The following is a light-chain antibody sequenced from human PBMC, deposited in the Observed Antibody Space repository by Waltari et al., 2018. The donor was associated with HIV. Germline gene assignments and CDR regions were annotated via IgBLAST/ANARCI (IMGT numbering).Light chain of an antibody. Sequence: QMPQSPSSLSSPAGDRVTITCRESQGIGNDLGWYQQKSGKAPKVLIYAASSLQSGVSSRCSGSRSGTDFTLTISSLQPEDSATYYCLQDGSFPLTFGPGTKVDV. CDR3: LQDGSFPLT. CDR2: AAS. CDR1: QGIGND. V-gene: IGKV1-6*01. J-gene: IGKJ3*01.